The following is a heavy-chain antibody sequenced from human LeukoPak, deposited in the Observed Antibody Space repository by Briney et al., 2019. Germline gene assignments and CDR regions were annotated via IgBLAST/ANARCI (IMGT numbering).Heavy chain of an antibody. V-gene: IGHV2-5*01. CDR1: GFSLSTSGGG. J-gene: IGHJ4*02. CDR2: IYWNDDK. CDR3: AHRRREGTVTTGFDY. Sequence: KSGPTLVKPTQTLTLTCTFSGFSLSTSGGGVGWIRQPPGKALEWLALIYWNDDKRYSPSLKSRATITKDTSKDQVALTITNMDPVDTATYYCAHRRREGTVTTGFDYWGQGTLVTVSS. D-gene: IGHD4-17*01.